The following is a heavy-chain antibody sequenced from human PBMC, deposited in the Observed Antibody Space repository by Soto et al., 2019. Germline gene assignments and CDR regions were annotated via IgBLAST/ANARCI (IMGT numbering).Heavy chain of an antibody. CDR2: IYYSRST. J-gene: IGHJ5*02. Sequence: QVQLQESGPGLVKPSQTLSLTCTVSGASISSGGYSWSWIRRHPGKGMGWLGYIYYSRSTYYNPSLKSRVTISVDTSKNQFSLKLSSVTAEDTAVYYCASGSGSYYSWFDPWGQGTLVTVSS. D-gene: IGHD3-10*01. CDR1: GASISSGGYS. V-gene: IGHV4-31*03. CDR3: ASGSGSYYSWFDP.